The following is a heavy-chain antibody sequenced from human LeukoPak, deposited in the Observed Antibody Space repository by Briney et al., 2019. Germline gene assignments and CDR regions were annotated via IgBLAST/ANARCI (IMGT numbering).Heavy chain of an antibody. CDR3: ARVPYGPVHEQQPY. CDR1: GFTFSSYS. Sequence: GGSLRLSXAASGFTFSSYSMNCVRQAPGKGLEWVSSISSSSNYIYYADSVKGRFTISRDNAKNSLYLPMNSLTAQDLPVNTLARVPYGPVHEQQPYWGQGTLVTVSS. J-gene: IGHJ4*02. CDR2: ISSSSNYI. V-gene: IGHV3-21*01. D-gene: IGHD1/OR15-1a*01.